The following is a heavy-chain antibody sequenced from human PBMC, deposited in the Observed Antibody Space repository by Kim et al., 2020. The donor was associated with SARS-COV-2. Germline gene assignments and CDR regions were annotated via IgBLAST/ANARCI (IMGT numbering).Heavy chain of an antibody. CDR2: IYYSGST. V-gene: IGHV4-39*01. J-gene: IGHJ4*02. CDR3: ARRLTYYDILTGPRYAGLDYFDY. CDR1: GGSISSSSYY. D-gene: IGHD3-9*01. Sequence: SETLSLTCTVSGGSISSSSYYWGWIRQPPGKGLEWIGSIYYSGSTYYNPSLKSRVTISVDTSKNQFSLKLSSVTAADTAVYYCARRLTYYDILTGPRYAGLDYFDYWGQGTLVTVSS.